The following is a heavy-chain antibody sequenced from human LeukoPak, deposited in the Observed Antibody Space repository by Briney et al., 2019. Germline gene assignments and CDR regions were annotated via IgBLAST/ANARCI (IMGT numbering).Heavy chain of an antibody. D-gene: IGHD3-10*01. V-gene: IGHV4-39*01. J-gene: IGHJ4*02. CDR3: ARRAREFGWVFDY. CDR2: IYYSGSSS. CDR1: GGSISSSSYY. Sequence: SETLSLTCTVSGGSISSSSYYWGWIRQPPGKGLEWIGSIYYSGSSSYYNPSLKSRVTISVDTSKNQFSLKLSFVTAADTAVYYYARRAREFGWVFDYWGQGTLVTVSS.